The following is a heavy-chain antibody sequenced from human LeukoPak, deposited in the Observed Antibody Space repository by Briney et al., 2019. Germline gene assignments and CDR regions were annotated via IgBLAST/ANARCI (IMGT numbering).Heavy chain of an antibody. Sequence: ASVKVSCKPSGGTFSSYAISWVRQAPGQGLEWMGRIIPIFGTANYAQKFQGRVTITTDESTSTAYMELSSLRSEDTAVYYCASRAPSRIAVAGTGAFDIWGQGTMVTVSS. CDR1: GGTFSSYA. CDR3: ASRAPSRIAVAGTGAFDI. D-gene: IGHD6-19*01. CDR2: IIPIFGTA. V-gene: IGHV1-69*05. J-gene: IGHJ3*02.